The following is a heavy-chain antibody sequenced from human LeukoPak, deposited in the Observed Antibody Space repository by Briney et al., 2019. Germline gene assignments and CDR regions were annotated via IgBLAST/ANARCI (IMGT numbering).Heavy chain of an antibody. Sequence: GESLKISCKASGYDFSVYWIAWVRQMPGKGLEWMGIVYPGDSDVRYNPSFQGQVTISADQSITTAYLQWSNLKVSDTATCYCARRNDFGSSFNYWGRGTLVTVSS. V-gene: IGHV5-51*01. D-gene: IGHD4-17*01. CDR1: GYDFSVYW. CDR2: VYPGDSDV. CDR3: ARRNDFGSSFNY. J-gene: IGHJ4*02.